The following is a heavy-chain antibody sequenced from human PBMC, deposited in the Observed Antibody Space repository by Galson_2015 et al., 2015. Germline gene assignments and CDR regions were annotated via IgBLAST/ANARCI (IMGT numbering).Heavy chain of an antibody. CDR2: INAGNGNT. CDR3: ATVVPAALRFYYYGMDV. J-gene: IGHJ6*02. CDR1: GYTFTSYA. V-gene: IGHV1-3*01. D-gene: IGHD2-2*01. Sequence: SVKVSCKASGYTFTSYAMHWVRHAPGQRLEWMGWINAGNGNTKYSQKFQGRVTITRDTSASTAYMELSSLRSEDTAVYYCATVVPAALRFYYYGMDVWGQGTTV.